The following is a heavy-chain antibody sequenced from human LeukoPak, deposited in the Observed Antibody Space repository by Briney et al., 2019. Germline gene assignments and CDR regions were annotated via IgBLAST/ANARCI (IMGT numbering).Heavy chain of an antibody. J-gene: IGHJ3*01. V-gene: IGHV3-7*01. CDR3: ARKGNAFDF. CDR1: GFTFSNYR. CDR2: IKLDVSET. Sequence: GGSLRLSCAASGFTFSNYRMTWVRQAPGKGLEWVANIKLDVSETYYVDSVRGRFTISRDNTKNSLYLQMDSLRAEDTAVYYCARKGNAFDFWGQGTMVTVSS. D-gene: IGHD3-10*01.